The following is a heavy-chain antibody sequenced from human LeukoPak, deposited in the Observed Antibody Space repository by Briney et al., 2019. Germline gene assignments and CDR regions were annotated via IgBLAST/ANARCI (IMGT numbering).Heavy chain of an antibody. CDR1: GGSISSGSYY. CDR2: IYTSGST. V-gene: IGHV4-61*02. CDR3: AREVRFLEWLPHAFDS. D-gene: IGHD3-3*01. J-gene: IGHJ4*02. Sequence: SETLSLTYTVSGGSISSGSYYWSWIRQPAGKGLEWIGRIYTSGSTNYNPSLKSRVTISVDTSKNQFSLKLSSVPAADTAVYYCAREVRFLEWLPHAFDSWGQGTLVTVSS.